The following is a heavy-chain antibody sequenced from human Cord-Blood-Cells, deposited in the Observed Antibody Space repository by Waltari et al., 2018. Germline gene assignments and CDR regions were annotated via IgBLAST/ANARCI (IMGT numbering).Heavy chain of an antibody. CDR3: ARGYCSSTSCYDAFDI. CDR2: INPNRGGT. Sequence: QVQLVQSGAEVKKPGASVKVSCKASGYTFTGYYMHWVRQAPGQGLEWMGWINPNRGGTNYAQKFQGRVTMTRDTSISTAYMELSRLRSDDTAVYYCARGYCSSTSCYDAFDIWGQGTMVTVSS. D-gene: IGHD2-2*01. CDR1: GYTFTGYY. J-gene: IGHJ3*02. V-gene: IGHV1-2*02.